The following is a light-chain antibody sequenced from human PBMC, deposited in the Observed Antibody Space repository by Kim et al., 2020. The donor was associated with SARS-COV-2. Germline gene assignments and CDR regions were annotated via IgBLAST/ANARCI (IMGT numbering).Light chain of an antibody. CDR2: DAS. CDR3: QHRRTWPLT. Sequence: EIVLTQSPVTLSLSPGQRATLSCRASQYIVNWLAWYQQKPGQVPRLLIYDASNRATGIPARFSGSGSGTDFTLTISSLEPEDFAVYYCQHRRTWPLTFGQGTKLEIK. V-gene: IGKV3-11*01. J-gene: IGKJ2*01. CDR1: QYIVNW.